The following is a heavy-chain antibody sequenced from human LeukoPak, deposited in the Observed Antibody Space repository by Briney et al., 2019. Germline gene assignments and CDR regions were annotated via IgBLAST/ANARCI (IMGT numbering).Heavy chain of an antibody. CDR1: GGSFSGYY. CDR2: IYYSGST. V-gene: IGHV4-59*08. D-gene: IGHD3-10*01. J-gene: IGHJ2*01. Sequence: PSETLSLTCAVYGGSFSGYYWSWIRQPPGKGLEWIGYIYYSGSTNYNPSLKSRVTISVDTSKNQFSLKLSSVTAADTAVYYCARGPSPGGHWYFDLWGRGTLVTVSS. CDR3: ARGPSPGGHWYFDL.